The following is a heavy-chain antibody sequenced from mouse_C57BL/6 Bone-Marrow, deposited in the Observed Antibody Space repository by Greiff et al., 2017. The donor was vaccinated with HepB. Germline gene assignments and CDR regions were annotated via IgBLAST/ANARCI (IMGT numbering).Heavy chain of an antibody. D-gene: IGHD4-1*01. Sequence: VQLQESGAELVKPGASVKLSCKASGYTFTSYWMHWVKQRPGQGLEWIGMIHPNSGSTNYNEKFKSKATLTVDKSSSTAYMQLSSLTSEDSAVYYCARHWGFAYWGQGTLVTVSA. CDR3: ARHWGFAY. J-gene: IGHJ3*01. V-gene: IGHV1-64*01. CDR1: GYTFTSYW. CDR2: IHPNSGST.